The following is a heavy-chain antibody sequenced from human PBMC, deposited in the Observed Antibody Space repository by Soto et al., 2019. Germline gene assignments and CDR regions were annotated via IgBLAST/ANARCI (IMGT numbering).Heavy chain of an antibody. V-gene: IGHV1-18*01. J-gene: IGHJ4*02. CDR3: AGGGTPIDY. CDR1: GYTFTSFG. CDR2: ISAYNGNT. Sequence: QVQLVQSGAEVKKPGASVKVSCKASGYTFTSFGISWVRQAPGQGLEWMGWISAYNGNTNYAQNFQGRVTMTTDTYTSTAYMALRSLRSDATDVYYCAGGGTPIDYWGQGTLVTVSS. D-gene: IGHD3-16*01.